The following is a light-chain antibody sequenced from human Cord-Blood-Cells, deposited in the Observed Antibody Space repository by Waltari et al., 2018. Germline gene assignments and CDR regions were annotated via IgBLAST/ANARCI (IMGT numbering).Light chain of an antibody. CDR2: GAS. Sequence: EIVLPQSPGTLSLSQGERATLSCRASQSVSSSYLAWNQQKPGQAPRLLIYGASSRATGIPDMFSGSGSGTDITITSSRLEPEDFAVYYCQQYGSSSLTFGGGTKVEIK. V-gene: IGKV3-20*01. CDR3: QQYGSSSLT. CDR1: QSVSSSY. J-gene: IGKJ4*02.